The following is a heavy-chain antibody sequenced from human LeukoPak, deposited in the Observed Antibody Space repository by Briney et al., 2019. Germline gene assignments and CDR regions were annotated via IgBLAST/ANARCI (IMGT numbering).Heavy chain of an antibody. V-gene: IGHV1-24*01. CDR3: ATPRGGSYYIGGFDY. J-gene: IGHJ4*02. D-gene: IGHD1-26*01. Sequence: ASVKVSCKVSGYTLTELPMHWVRQAPGKGLEWMGGFDPEDGETIYAQKFQGRVTMTEDTSTDTAYMELSSLRSEDTAVYYCATPRGGSYYIGGFDYWGQGTLVTVSS. CDR2: FDPEDGET. CDR1: GYTLTELP.